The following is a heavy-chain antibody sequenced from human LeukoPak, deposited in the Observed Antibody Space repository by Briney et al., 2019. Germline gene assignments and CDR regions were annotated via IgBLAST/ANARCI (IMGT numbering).Heavy chain of an antibody. CDR3: ARGRKIVVGWFDP. CDR2: INHSGST. CDR1: GGSFSGYY. D-gene: IGHD3-22*01. J-gene: IGHJ5*02. V-gene: IGHV4-34*01. Sequence: SETLSLTCAVYGGSFSGYYWSWIPQPPGKGLEWIGEINHSGSTNYNPSLKSRVTISVDTSKNQFSLKLSSVTAADTAVYYCARGRKIVVGWFDPWGQGTLVTVSS.